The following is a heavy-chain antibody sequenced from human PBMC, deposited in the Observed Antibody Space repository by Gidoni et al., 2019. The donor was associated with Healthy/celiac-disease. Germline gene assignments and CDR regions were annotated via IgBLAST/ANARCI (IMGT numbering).Heavy chain of an antibody. CDR2: ISSSSSYI. V-gene: IGHV3-21*01. D-gene: IGHD6-13*01. CDR3: ARDSPIAAAGTFAYYYGMDV. J-gene: IGHJ6*02. Sequence: EVQLVESGGGLVKPGGSLRLSCAASGFTFRSYSMNWVRQAPGKGLEWVSSISSSSSYIYYADSVKGRFTISRDNAKNSLYLQMNSLRAEDTAVYYCARDSPIAAAGTFAYYYGMDVWGQGTTVTVSS. CDR1: GFTFRSYS.